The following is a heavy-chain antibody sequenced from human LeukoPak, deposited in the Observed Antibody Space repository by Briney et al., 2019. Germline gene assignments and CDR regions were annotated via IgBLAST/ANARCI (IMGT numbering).Heavy chain of an antibody. Sequence: GGSLRLSCAGSGFTFSSFAMSWVRQVPGKGLEWISAISGSGGSTFYADSVKGRFTISRDNSKNTLYLQMNSLRAEDTAVYYCAKELLAIDDAFDIWGQGTMVTVSS. CDR3: AKELLAIDDAFDI. V-gene: IGHV3-23*01. CDR2: ISGSGGST. J-gene: IGHJ3*02. CDR1: GFTFSSFA.